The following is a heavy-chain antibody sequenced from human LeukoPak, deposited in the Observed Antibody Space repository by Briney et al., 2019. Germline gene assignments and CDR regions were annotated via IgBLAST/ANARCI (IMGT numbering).Heavy chain of an antibody. J-gene: IGHJ6*02. D-gene: IGHD6-13*01. V-gene: IGHV1-18*01. Sequence: ASVKVSCKASGYTFTSYGISWVRQAPGQGLEWMGWISAYNGNTNYAQKLQGRVTMTTDTSTSTAYMELRSLRSDDTAVYYCARLIAAAGYYYYYYGMDVWGQGTTVTVSS. CDR1: GYTFTSYG. CDR2: ISAYNGNT. CDR3: ARLIAAAGYYYYYYGMDV.